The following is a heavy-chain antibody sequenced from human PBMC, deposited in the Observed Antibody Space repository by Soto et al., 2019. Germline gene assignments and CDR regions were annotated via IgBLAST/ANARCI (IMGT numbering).Heavy chain of an antibody. Sequence: SEARSLPWSGSGGSISRGTNYLGCILLPPGKGLEWAGTIYYSGSTYYNPSLESRVIISVDTSKNQFSLKLSSVTASDAAVYYCATFRGMTTATTERYFDYWGQGTLVTVS. CDR1: GGSISRGTNY. D-gene: IGHD4-17*01. CDR3: ATFRGMTTATTERYFDY. V-gene: IGHV4-39*01. CDR2: IYYSGST. J-gene: IGHJ4*02.